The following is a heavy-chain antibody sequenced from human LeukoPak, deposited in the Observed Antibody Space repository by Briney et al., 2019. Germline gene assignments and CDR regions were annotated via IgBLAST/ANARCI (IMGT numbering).Heavy chain of an antibody. CDR3: AKEGSYYDFWSGYLYYFDY. J-gene: IGHJ4*02. Sequence: GGPLRLSCAASGFTFSSYAMSWVRQAPGKGLEWVSAISGSGGSTYYADSVKGRFTISRDNSKNTLYLQMNSLRAEDTAVYYCAKEGSYYDFWSGYLYYFDYWGQGTLVTVSS. CDR2: ISGSGGST. V-gene: IGHV3-23*01. CDR1: GFTFSSYA. D-gene: IGHD3-3*01.